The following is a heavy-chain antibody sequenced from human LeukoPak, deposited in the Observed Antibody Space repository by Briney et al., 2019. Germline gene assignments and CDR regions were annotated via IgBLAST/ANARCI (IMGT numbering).Heavy chain of an antibody. CDR3: ARDGNERVFKDFDY. D-gene: IGHD4-23*01. CDR2: ISSHSKFT. J-gene: IGHJ4*02. Sequence: GGSMKLSCEPSGFTFTDYSIHWVRQAPGHGLEWVRCISSHSKFTSSTQTFQGRVTMTRDPSNNTTYLQLASLTTDDTAVYYCARDGNERVFKDFDYWGQGTLVTASS. CDR1: GFTFTDYS. V-gene: IGHV1-2*02.